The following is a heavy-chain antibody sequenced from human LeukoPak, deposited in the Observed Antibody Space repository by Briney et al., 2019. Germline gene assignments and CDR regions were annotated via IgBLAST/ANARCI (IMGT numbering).Heavy chain of an antibody. J-gene: IGHJ5*02. CDR1: GFTFSSYS. CDR3: ARGGSSWYRGENWFDP. V-gene: IGHV3-48*02. Sequence: GGSLRPSCAASGFTFSSYSMNWVRQAPGKGLEWVSYISSSSSTIYYADSVKGRFTISRDNAKNSLYLQMNSLRDEDTAVYYCARGGSSWYRGENWFDPWGQGTLVTVSS. CDR2: ISSSSSTI. D-gene: IGHD6-13*01.